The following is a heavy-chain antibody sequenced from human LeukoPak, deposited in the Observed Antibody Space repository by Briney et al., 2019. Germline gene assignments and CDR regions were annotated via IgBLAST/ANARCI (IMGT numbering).Heavy chain of an antibody. V-gene: IGHV3-11*03. D-gene: IGHD4-11*01. CDR3: ARLVRGFYYFDY. CDR1: GLTFSDDY. J-gene: IGHJ4*02. CDR2: ISSRSTYT. Sequence: GGSLRLSCAASGLTFSDDYMSWIRQAPGQGLEWVSYISSRSTYTNYADSLKGRFTISRDNARNSLYLQLNNLRAEDTAVYYCARLVRGFYYFDYWGLGTLVTVSS.